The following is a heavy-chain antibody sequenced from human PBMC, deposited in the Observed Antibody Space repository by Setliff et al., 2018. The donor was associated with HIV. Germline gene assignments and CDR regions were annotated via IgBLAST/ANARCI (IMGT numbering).Heavy chain of an antibody. CDR3: ASRIYYYDESRVLREEGFVP. D-gene: IGHD3-22*01. CDR2: VYTGGNT. CDR1: GGSINIGSFY. Sequence: SETLSLTCTVSGGSINIGSFYWSWIRQPAGKGPEWLGHVYTGGNTYYDPSLASRVAISLDGSKNQFSLKLNSVTAADTAMYYCASRIYYYDESRVLREEGFVPWGQGTLVTVSS. J-gene: IGHJ5*02. V-gene: IGHV4-61*09.